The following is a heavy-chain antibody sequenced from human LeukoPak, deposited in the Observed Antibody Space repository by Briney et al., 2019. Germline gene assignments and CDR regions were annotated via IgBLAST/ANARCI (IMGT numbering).Heavy chain of an antibody. J-gene: IGHJ5*02. V-gene: IGHV4-61*02. CDR1: GDSISVNFYF. CDR3: ARESVYYYGPFDP. Sequence: PSETLSLTCTVSGDSISVNFYFWSWIRQTAGKGLEWIGRIYASGAASYNPSLKSRVTISVDTSKSQYFLKLKSVTAADTAVYYCARESVYYYGPFDPWGQGTRVIVSS. D-gene: IGHD3-22*01. CDR2: IYASGAA.